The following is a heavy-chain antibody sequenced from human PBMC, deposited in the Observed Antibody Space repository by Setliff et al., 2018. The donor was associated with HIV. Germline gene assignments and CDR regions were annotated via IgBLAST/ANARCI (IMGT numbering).Heavy chain of an antibody. CDR2: VYHTGST. CDR1: GYSMSSGYY. Sequence: SETLSLTCGVSGYSMSSGYYWGWIRQPPGKGLEWIGNVYHTGSTYYNPSLKSRVTISVDKSKNQFSLKLSSVTAADTAVYYCARHSGGNGYYSIDYWGQGTLVTVSS. V-gene: IGHV4-38-2*01. D-gene: IGHD3-22*01. J-gene: IGHJ4*02. CDR3: ARHSGGNGYYSIDY.